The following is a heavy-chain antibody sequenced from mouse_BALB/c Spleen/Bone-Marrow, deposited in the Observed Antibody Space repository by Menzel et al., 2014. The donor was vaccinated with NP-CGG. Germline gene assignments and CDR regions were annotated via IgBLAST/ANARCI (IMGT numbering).Heavy chain of an antibody. D-gene: IGHD2-14*01. CDR1: GYTLTGYY. CDR3: TRGGAYYRYTSFAY. V-gene: IGHV1S81*02. CDR2: INPSNGGT. Sequence: SGAELVKPGASVKLSCKASGYTLTGYYMYWVKQRPGQGLEWIGEINPSNGGTNFNEKFKSKATLTVDKSSSTAYMQLSSLTSEDSAVYYCTRGGAYYRYTSFAYWGQGTLVTVSA. J-gene: IGHJ3*01.